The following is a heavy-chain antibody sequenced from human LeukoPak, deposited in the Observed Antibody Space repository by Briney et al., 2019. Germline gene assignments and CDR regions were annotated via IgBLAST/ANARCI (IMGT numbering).Heavy chain of an antibody. J-gene: IGHJ4*02. CDR1: GFTFSSYW. V-gene: IGHV3-7*01. CDR3: ARVEDSRYYGRSANDY. D-gene: IGHD3-10*01. Sequence: PGGSLRLSCAASGFTFSSYWMSWVRQAPGKGLEWVANIKQDGSEKYYLESVRGRFSISRDNAKNSLHLQMNRLRAEDTAVYYCARVEDSRYYGRSANDYWGQGTRVIVSS. CDR2: IKQDGSEK.